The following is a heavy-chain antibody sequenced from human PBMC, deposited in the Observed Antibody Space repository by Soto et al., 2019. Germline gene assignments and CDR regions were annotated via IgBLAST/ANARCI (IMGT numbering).Heavy chain of an antibody. CDR3: AKFAGGSGYFDY. D-gene: IGHD6-19*01. V-gene: IGHV1-69*13. CDR2: IFPMFGSV. Sequence: SVKVSCKASGDIFRNYALSWVRQAPGQGLEWIGGIFPMFGSVNYAQKFQGRVKITADEATTTVYMDLSSLKSDDTAIYFCAKFAGGSGYFDYWGQGSLVTVSS. J-gene: IGHJ4*02. CDR1: GDIFRNYA.